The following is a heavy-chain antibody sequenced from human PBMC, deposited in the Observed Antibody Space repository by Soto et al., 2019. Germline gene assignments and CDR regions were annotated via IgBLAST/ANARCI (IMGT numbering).Heavy chain of an antibody. J-gene: IGHJ3*02. V-gene: IGHV1-2*04. D-gene: IGHD3-10*01. Sequence: ASVKVSCKASGYTFTGYYMHWVRQAPGQGLEWMGWINPNSGGTNYAQKFQGWVTMTRDTSISTAYMELSRLRSDDTAVYYCARVKYYGSGSLAHAFDIWGQGTMVTVSS. CDR3: ARVKYYGSGSLAHAFDI. CDR1: GYTFTGYY. CDR2: INPNSGGT.